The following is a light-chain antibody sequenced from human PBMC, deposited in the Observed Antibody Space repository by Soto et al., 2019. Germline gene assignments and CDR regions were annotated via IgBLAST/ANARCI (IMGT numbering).Light chain of an antibody. CDR1: QSVGSY. J-gene: IGKJ1*01. V-gene: IGKV3-20*01. CDR2: GAS. CDR3: QHYAGSPWT. Sequence: EIVLTQSPGTLSLSPGQRAILSCRASQSVGSYLAWYQQKSGQAPRLLIYGASSRATGIPDRFSGSGSGTDFTLTISRLEPEDFAVYYCQHYAGSPWTFGQGTKVEIK.